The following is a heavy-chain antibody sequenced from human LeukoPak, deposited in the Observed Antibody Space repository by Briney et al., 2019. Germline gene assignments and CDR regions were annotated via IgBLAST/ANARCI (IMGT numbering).Heavy chain of an antibody. J-gene: IGHJ6*04. CDR1: GFTFSSYG. Sequence: GGSLRLSCAASGFTFSSYGMSWVRQAPGKGLEWVSSIDSSGGYMFYADSVKGRFIISRDNAKDSLYLQMNSLRAEDTAVYYCAELGITMIGGVWGKGTTVTISS. D-gene: IGHD3-10*02. V-gene: IGHV3-21*06. CDR2: IDSSGGYM. CDR3: AELGITMIGGV.